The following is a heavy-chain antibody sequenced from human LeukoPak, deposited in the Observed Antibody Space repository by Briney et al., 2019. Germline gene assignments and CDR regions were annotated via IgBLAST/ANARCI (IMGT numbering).Heavy chain of an antibody. D-gene: IGHD1-26*01. V-gene: IGHV3-30*02. CDR1: GFTFSSSG. Sequence: GGSLRLSCAASGFTFSSSGMHWVRQAPGKGLEWVTFIGYDGSNNYDGSSKYYADSVKGRFTISRDNSKNTLYLQMNSLRPEDTALYYCAKDYPSAVGASPFEYWGQRTLVTVS. CDR3: AKDYPSAVGASPFEY. CDR2: IGYDGSNNYDGSSK. J-gene: IGHJ4*02.